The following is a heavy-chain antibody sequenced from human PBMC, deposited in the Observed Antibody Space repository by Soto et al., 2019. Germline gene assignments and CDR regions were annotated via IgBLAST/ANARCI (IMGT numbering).Heavy chain of an antibody. J-gene: IGHJ6*02. Sequence: GASVKVSCKASGYTFTSYGISWVRQAPGQGLEWMGWISAYNGNTNYAQKLQGRVTMTTDTSTSTAYMELRSLRSDDTAVYYCARTVGSGKTHYYYYGMDVWGQGTTVTVSS. CDR1: GYTFTSYG. V-gene: IGHV1-18*04. CDR3: ARTVGSGKTHYYYYGMDV. CDR2: ISAYNGNT. D-gene: IGHD1-26*01.